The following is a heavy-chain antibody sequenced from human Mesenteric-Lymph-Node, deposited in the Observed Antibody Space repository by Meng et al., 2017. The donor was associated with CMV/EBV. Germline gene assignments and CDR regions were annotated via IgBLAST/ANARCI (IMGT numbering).Heavy chain of an antibody. CDR1: GFTFSSYG. Sequence: GESLKISCAASGFTFSSYGMHWVRQAPGKGLEWVAVIWYDGSNKYYADSVKGRFTISRDNSKNTLYLQIYNLRAEDTAVYYCAKKIVPATILSDAFDLWGQGTMVTVSS. V-gene: IGHV3-33*06. J-gene: IGHJ3*01. D-gene: IGHD1-26*01. CDR3: AKKIVPATILSDAFDL. CDR2: IWYDGSNK.